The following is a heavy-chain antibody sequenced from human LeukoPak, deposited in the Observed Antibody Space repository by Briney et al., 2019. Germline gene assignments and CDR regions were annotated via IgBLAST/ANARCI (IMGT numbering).Heavy chain of an antibody. CDR1: GFSFSSYE. D-gene: IGHD2-21*02. CDR3: ARDGPGGDLPSVFDY. CDR2: ISSSGSTI. V-gene: IGHV3-48*03. J-gene: IGHJ4*02. Sequence: GGSLRLSCAASGFSFSSYEMNWVRQAPGKGLEWVSYISSSGSTIYYADSVKGRFTISRDNAKNPLYLQMNSLRAEDTALYYCARDGPGGDLPSVFDYWGQGTLVTVSS.